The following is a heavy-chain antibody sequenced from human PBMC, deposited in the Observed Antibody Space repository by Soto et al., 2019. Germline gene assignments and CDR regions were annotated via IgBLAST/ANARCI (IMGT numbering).Heavy chain of an antibody. CDR3: ARDSEWELLPDY. CDR2: INAGNGNT. V-gene: IGHV1-3*01. J-gene: IGHJ4*02. CDR1: GYTFTSYA. D-gene: IGHD1-26*01. Sequence: ASVKVSCKASGYTFTSYAMHWVRQAPGQRLEWMGWINAGNGNTKYSQKFQGRVTITRDTSASTAYMELSSLRSEDTAVYYCARDSEWELLPDYWGQGTLVTVSS.